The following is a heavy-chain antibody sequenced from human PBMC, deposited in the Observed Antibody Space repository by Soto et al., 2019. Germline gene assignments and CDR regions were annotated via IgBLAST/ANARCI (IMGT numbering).Heavy chain of an antibody. CDR2: ISSSGSTI. J-gene: IGHJ4*02. V-gene: IGHV3-48*03. CDR1: GFTFSSYE. D-gene: IGHD5-12*01. Sequence: GGSLRLSCAASGFTFSSYEMNWVRQAPGKGLEWVSYISSSGSTIYYADSVKGRFTISRDNAKNSLYLQMNSLRAEDTAVYYCARYSGYKQTLDYWGQGTLVTVSS. CDR3: ARYSGYKQTLDY.